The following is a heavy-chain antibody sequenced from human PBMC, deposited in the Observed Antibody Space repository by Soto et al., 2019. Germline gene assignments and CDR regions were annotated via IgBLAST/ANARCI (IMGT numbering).Heavy chain of an antibody. CDR2: INRSGST. CDR1: GGSFSGYY. V-gene: IGHV4-34*01. CDR3: ARGRWGGSYLGY. D-gene: IGHD1-26*01. J-gene: IGHJ4*02. Sequence: PSETLSLTCAVYGGSFSGYYWSWIRQPPGKGLEWIGEINRSGSTNYNPSLKSRVTISVDTSKNQFSLKLSSVTAADTAVYYCARGRWGGSYLGYWGQGTLVTVSS.